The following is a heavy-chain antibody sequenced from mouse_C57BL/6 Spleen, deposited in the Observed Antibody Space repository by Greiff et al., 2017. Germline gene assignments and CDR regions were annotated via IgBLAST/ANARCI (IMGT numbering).Heavy chain of an antibody. Sequence: VQLKESGPSLVRPSQTLSLTCPVTGFSINSDCYWIWIRQFPGNKLEYIGYTFYSGIPYYNPSLESRTYITRDTSKNQFSLKLSSVTTEDTATYYCARVGSSYDYAMDYWGQGTSVTVSS. D-gene: IGHD1-1*01. CDR1: GFSINSDCY. V-gene: IGHV3-3*01. CDR2: TFYSGIP. CDR3: ARVGSSYDYAMDY. J-gene: IGHJ4*01.